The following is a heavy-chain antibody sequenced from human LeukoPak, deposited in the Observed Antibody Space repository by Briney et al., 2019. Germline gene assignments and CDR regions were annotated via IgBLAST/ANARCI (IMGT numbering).Heavy chain of an antibody. CDR3: AKGLAVAGNGFDY. J-gene: IGHJ4*02. Sequence: GSLRLSCAASGFTFSSYAMSWVRQAPGKGLEWVSAISGSGGSTYYADSVKGRFTISRDNSKNTLYLQMNSLRAEDTAIYYCAKGLAVAGNGFDYWGQGALVTVSS. D-gene: IGHD6-19*01. V-gene: IGHV3-23*01. CDR2: ISGSGGST. CDR1: GFTFSSYA.